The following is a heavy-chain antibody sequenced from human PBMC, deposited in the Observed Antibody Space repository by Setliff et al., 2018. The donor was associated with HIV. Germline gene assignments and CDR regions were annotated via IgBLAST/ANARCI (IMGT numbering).Heavy chain of an antibody. CDR1: EYSFTSYD. J-gene: IGHJ6*04. Sequence: ASVKVSCKPSEYSFTSYDINWVRQATGQGLEWMGWLNPNSHNTGYAQKFQGRVAMTWDTSISTAYMVLSNLKSEDTAIYYCARSDSGWPHYQYHHTDVWGKGTTVTVSS. D-gene: IGHD6-19*01. CDR2: LNPNSHNT. V-gene: IGHV1-8*01. CDR3: ARSDSGWPHYQYHHTDV.